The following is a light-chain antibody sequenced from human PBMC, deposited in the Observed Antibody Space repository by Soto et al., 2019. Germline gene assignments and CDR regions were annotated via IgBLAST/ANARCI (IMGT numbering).Light chain of an antibody. CDR1: QSVSSN. Sequence: EIVMTQSPATLSVSPGERATLSCRASQSVSSNLAWYQQKPGQAPRLLIYGASTRATGIPARFSGSGSGTDVNLTISSLQSEDFAVDFCQQYDNWPQWTFGQGTKVEIK. CDR3: QQYDNWPQWT. J-gene: IGKJ1*01. V-gene: IGKV3-15*01. CDR2: GAS.